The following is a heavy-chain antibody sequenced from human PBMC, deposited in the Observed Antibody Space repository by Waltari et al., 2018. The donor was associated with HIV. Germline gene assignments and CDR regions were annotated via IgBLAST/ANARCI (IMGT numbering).Heavy chain of an antibody. CDR2: IWYDGSNK. CDR3: AREYGDSEYYFDY. J-gene: IGHJ4*02. D-gene: IGHD4-17*01. CDR1: GFTFSSYG. Sequence: QVQLVESGGGVVQPGRSLRLSCAASGFTFSSYGMHCVRQAPGKGLEWVAVIWYDGSNKYYADSVKGRFTISRDNSKNTLYLQMNSLRAEDTAVYYCAREYGDSEYYFDYWGQGTLVTVSS. V-gene: IGHV3-33*01.